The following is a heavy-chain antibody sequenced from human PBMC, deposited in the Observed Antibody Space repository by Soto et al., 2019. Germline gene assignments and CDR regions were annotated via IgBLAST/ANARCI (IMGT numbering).Heavy chain of an antibody. CDR3: ARDTSRSSVADDFDY. CDR2: ISAYNGNT. V-gene: IGHV1-18*01. J-gene: IGHJ4*02. Sequence: QVQLVQSGAEAKKPGASVKVSCKASGYTFTNYGVTWVRQAPGQGIELLGWISAYNGNTNYAQRLQGRVTMTTDTSTSTAYMELRSLRSDDTAVYYCARDTSRSSVADDFDYWGQGTLVTVSS. D-gene: IGHD6-19*01. CDR1: GYTFTNYG.